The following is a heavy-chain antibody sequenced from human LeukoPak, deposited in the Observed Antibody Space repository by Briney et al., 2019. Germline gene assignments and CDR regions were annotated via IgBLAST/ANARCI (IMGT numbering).Heavy chain of an antibody. D-gene: IGHD1-14*01. CDR3: ARGLSEHDY. V-gene: IGHV3-15*01. Sequence: GGSLRLSCVDSGFTFTNAWMSWVRQAPGKGLEWIGRIKSKTDGETTNYAEPVRGRFTISRDDSKSAVYLQMNSLKIEDTAVYYCARGLSEHDYWGQGTLVTVSS. CDR2: IKSKTDGETT. CDR1: GFTFTNAW. J-gene: IGHJ4*02.